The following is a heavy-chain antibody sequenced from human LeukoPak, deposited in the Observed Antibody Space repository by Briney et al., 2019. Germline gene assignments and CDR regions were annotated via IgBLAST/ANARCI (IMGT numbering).Heavy chain of an antibody. J-gene: IGHJ3*02. CDR1: GYRFSSYW. D-gene: IGHD2-2*01. Sequence: GESLKISCKGSGYRFSSYWIGWVRQMSGKGLEWMGIINPGDSDTRYSPSFQGQVTISADKPISTAYLQWSSLKASDTAMYFCARHRPGVLPAAASAYAIWGQGTMVIVSS. CDR2: INPGDSDT. CDR3: ARHRPGVLPAAASAYAI. V-gene: IGHV5-51*01.